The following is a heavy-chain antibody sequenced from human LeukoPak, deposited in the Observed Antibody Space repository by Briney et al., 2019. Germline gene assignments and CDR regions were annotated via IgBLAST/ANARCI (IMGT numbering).Heavy chain of an antibody. CDR3: ARGPNSNWSGLDF. J-gene: IGHJ4*02. CDR1: GFSFSGHW. V-gene: IGHV3-74*01. CDR2: ISPTGSTT. D-gene: IGHD6-6*01. Sequence: GGSLGLSCTASGFSFSGHWMHWARQLPGKGLVWVSRISPTGSTTSYADSVKGRFTVSRDNAKNTLYLQVNNLRAEDTAVYYCARGPNSNWSGLDFWGQGTLLTVSS.